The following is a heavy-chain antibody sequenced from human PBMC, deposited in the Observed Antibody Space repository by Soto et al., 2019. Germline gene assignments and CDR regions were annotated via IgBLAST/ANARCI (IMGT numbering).Heavy chain of an antibody. D-gene: IGHD2-21*02. Sequence: EVRLLESGGGSVQPGGSLRLSCSGSGFAFSEYAMSWVRQAPGKGLEWVSAVSANGDSTDYADSVKGRFTASRDNSKNTLYVQLNSLRAEDTAIDYCALRGDLRIYWGQGTLVTVS. CDR2: VSANGDST. CDR1: GFAFSEYA. V-gene: IGHV3-23*01. J-gene: IGHJ4*02. CDR3: ALRGDLRIY.